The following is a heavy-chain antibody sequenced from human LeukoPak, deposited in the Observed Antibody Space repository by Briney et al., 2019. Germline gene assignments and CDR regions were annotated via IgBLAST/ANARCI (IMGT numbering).Heavy chain of an antibody. Sequence: PGRSLRLSCAASGFTFEDYAMHWVRQAPGKGLEWVSGISWNSGSIGYADSVKGRFTISRDNAKNSLYLQMNSLRAEDTALYYCAKLGYDSSGYGPYYFDYWGQGTLVTVSS. D-gene: IGHD3-22*01. V-gene: IGHV3-9*01. J-gene: IGHJ4*02. CDR3: AKLGYDSSGYGPYYFDY. CDR2: ISWNSGSI. CDR1: GFTFEDYA.